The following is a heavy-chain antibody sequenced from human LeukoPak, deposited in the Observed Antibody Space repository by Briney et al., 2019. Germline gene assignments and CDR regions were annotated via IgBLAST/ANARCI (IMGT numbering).Heavy chain of an antibody. CDR1: GFTFSSYE. V-gene: IGHV3-49*04. Sequence: GGSLRLSCAASGFTFSSYEMNWVRQAPGKGLEWVSFIRSKAYGGTTEYAASAKGRFTMSRDDSKSIAYLQMNSLKTEDTAVYYCTGSFGELTFFDYWGQGTLVTVSS. D-gene: IGHD3-10*01. CDR3: TGSFGELTFFDY. J-gene: IGHJ4*02. CDR2: IRSKAYGGTT.